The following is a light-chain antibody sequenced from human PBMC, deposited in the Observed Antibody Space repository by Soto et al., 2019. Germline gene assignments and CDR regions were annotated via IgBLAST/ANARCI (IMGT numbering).Light chain of an antibody. V-gene: IGKV3-11*01. Sequence: EIVLTQSPATLSLSPGERATLSCRASQSVSSYLAWYQQKPGQAPRLPIYDASTRATGIPARFSGSGSETDFTLTITSLEPEDFAVYYCQQRNNWPPITFGQGTRLETK. CDR3: QQRNNWPPIT. J-gene: IGKJ5*01. CDR1: QSVSSY. CDR2: DAS.